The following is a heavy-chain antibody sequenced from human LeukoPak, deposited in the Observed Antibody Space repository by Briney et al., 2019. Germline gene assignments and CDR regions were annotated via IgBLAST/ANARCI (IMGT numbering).Heavy chain of an antibody. CDR2: IYYSGGT. CDR1: GGSISNYY. Sequence: SETLSLTCTVSGGSISNYYWSWIRQPPGKGLEWIGYIYYSGGTKYNPSLNSRVTISVDRSKNQFSLKLTSVTAAETAVYYCARQGGGSGGGYYFYGMDVWGQGTTVTVSS. D-gene: IGHD5-24*01. J-gene: IGHJ6*02. V-gene: IGHV4-59*08. CDR3: ARQGGGSGGGYYFYGMDV.